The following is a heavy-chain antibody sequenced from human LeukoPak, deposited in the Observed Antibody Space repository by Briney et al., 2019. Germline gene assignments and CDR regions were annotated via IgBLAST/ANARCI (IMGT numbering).Heavy chain of an antibody. Sequence: GESLRLSCAASGFTFSSYWMHWVRQTPGKGLVWVSRIDGDGSNTRYADSVKGRFTISRDNAKNTLYLQMNSLRVEDTAVYYCASESGGGGQGFDYWGQGTLVTVSS. V-gene: IGHV3-74*01. J-gene: IGHJ4*02. D-gene: IGHD2-15*01. CDR3: ASESGGGGQGFDY. CDR2: IDGDGSNT. CDR1: GFTFSSYW.